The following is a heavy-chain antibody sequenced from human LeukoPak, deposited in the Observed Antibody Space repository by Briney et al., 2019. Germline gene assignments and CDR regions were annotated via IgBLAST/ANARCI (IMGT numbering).Heavy chain of an antibody. J-gene: IGHJ4*02. CDR3: ARSGIRAVAGRGFDY. CDR2: IKQDGSEK. Sequence: GGSLRLSCAASGFTFSSYWMSRVRQAPGKGLEWVANIKQDGSEKYYVGSVKGRFTISRDNAKNSLYLQMNSLRAEDTAVYYCARSGIRAVAGRGFDYWGQGTLVTVSS. V-gene: IGHV3-7*01. D-gene: IGHD6-19*01. CDR1: GFTFSSYW.